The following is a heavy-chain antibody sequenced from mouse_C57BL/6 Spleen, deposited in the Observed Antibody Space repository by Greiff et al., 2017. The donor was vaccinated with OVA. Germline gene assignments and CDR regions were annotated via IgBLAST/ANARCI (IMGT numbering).Heavy chain of an antibody. V-gene: IGHV1-52*01. CDR2: IDPSDSET. CDR3: SKCATIYYVYYFDY. J-gene: IGHJ2*01. CDR1: GYTFTSYW. D-gene: IGHD6-1*01. Sequence: QVQLQQPGAELVRPGASVKLSCKASGYTFTSYWMHWVKQRPRRGLEWIGNIDPSDSETQYNQKFKDKATLTVDKPSSTAYMQISSLTSEDSAVYSCSKCATIYYVYYFDYWGQGTTLTVSS.